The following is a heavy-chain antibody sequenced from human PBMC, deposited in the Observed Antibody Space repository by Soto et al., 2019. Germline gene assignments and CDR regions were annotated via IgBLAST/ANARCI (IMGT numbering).Heavy chain of an antibody. V-gene: IGHV3-11*01. CDR1: GFTFSDYY. CDR3: ARDGTEYYGEYYDY. CDR2: IGTRGNTK. D-gene: IGHD4-17*01. J-gene: IGHJ4*02. Sequence: GGSLRLSCATSGFTFSDYYMSWIRQAPGKGLEWVSYIGTRGNTKYYADSVRGRFTISRDNAKNSLYLQMNSLRADDTAVYYCARDGTEYYGEYYDYWGQGIPVTVS.